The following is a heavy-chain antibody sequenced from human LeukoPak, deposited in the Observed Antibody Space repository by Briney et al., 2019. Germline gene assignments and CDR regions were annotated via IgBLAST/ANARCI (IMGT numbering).Heavy chain of an antibody. CDR1: GFNFHVFD. Sequence: GGSLRLSCAASGFNFHVFDMTWVRQAPGKGLEWLSTVIASGSYTYYAASVKGRFTISRDNSKNTLHLQMDSLRVEDTAVYYCITPLPYSAQGGQGTLVTVSS. J-gene: IGHJ4*02. D-gene: IGHD2-21*01. CDR2: VIASGSYT. V-gene: IGHV3-23*01. CDR3: ITPLPYSAQ.